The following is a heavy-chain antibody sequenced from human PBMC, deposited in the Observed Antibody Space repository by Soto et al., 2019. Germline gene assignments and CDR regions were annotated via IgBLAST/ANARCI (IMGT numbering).Heavy chain of an antibody. CDR1: EFSFDDYA. D-gene: IGHD6-13*01. CDR2: ITYTGVST. J-gene: IGHJ4*01. Sequence: EAQLLESGGDLVQPGGSLRLSCAASEFSFDDYAMSWVRQAPGKGLEWVSSITYTGVSTYYVDSVKGRFTISRDHSKATRYLQMNSLRAEDTAIYYCAKASVWYPYFDSWGHGTLFTVSS. V-gene: IGHV3-23*01. CDR3: AKASVWYPYFDS.